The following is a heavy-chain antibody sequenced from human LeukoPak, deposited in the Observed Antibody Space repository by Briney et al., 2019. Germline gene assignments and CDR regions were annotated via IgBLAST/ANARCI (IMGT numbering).Heavy chain of an antibody. CDR3: AKYGSGWTLSFYYYMDV. CDR2: ISGSGGST. CDR1: GFTFNSYS. V-gene: IGHV3-23*01. J-gene: IGHJ6*03. D-gene: IGHD6-19*01. Sequence: GGSLRLSCAGSGFTFNSYSMVWVRQAAGKGLEWVSGISGSGGSTYYADSVKGRFTISRDNSKNTLYLQMNSLRPEDTALYYCAKYGSGWTLSFYYYMDVWGKGTTVTVSS.